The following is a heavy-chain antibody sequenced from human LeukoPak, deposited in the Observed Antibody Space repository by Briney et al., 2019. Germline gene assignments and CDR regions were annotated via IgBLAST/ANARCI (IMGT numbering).Heavy chain of an antibody. CDR1: GFTFSNHC. V-gene: IGHV3-74*01. CDR3: ARDLGQYYDTSDNWFDP. J-gene: IGHJ5*02. Sequence: PGGSLRLSCVVSGFTFSNHCMSWVRQAPGKGLVWVSRINSDGINTSYADSVKGRFTISRDNAKNTLNLQMNSLRAEDTAVYYCARDLGQYYDTSDNWFDPWGQGTLVTVSS. D-gene: IGHD3-22*01. CDR2: INSDGINT.